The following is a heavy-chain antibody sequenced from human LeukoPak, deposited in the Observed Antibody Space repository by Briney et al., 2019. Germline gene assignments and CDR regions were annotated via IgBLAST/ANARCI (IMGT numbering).Heavy chain of an antibody. D-gene: IGHD3-10*01. CDR2: ISAYNGNT. Sequence: ASVKVSCKASGGTFSSYAISWVRQAPGQGLEWMGWISAYNGNTNYAQKLQGRVTMTTDTPTSTAYMELRSLRSDDTAVYYCAREGNVLLWFGELFPLDYWGQGTLVTVSS. J-gene: IGHJ4*02. CDR3: AREGNVLLWFGELFPLDY. V-gene: IGHV1-18*01. CDR1: GGTFSSYA.